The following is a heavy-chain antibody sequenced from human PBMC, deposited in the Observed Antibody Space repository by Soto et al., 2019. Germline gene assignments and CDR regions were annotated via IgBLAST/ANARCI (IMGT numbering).Heavy chain of an antibody. D-gene: IGHD3-10*01. CDR2: ITSGSSYI. CDR1: GFTFSTYT. Sequence: GGSLRLSCAASGFTFSTYTMNWVRQAPGKGLEWVSSITSGSSYIYYAGSVRGRFTISRDNAKNSLYLQMNSLRAEDTAVYYCAREEEGTLAPPDYWGQGTLVTVSS. J-gene: IGHJ4*02. CDR3: AREEEGTLAPPDY. V-gene: IGHV3-21*01.